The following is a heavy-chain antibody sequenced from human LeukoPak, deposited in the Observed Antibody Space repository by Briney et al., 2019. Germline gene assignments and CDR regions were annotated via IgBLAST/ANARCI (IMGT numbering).Heavy chain of an antibody. V-gene: IGHV3-23*01. J-gene: IGHJ4*02. CDR2: ISGSGGST. D-gene: IGHD3-10*01. CDR1: GFTFSSYA. Sequence: GGSLRLSCAASGFTFSSYAMSWFRRAPGKGLEWVSAISGSGGSTYYADSVKGRFTISRDNSKNTLYLQMNSLRAEDTAVYYCAKDHMVRGVIMTHFDYWGQGTLVTVSS. CDR3: AKDHMVRGVIMTHFDY.